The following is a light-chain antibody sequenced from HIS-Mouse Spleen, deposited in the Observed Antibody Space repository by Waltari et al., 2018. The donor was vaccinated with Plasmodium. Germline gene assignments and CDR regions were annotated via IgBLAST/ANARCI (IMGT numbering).Light chain of an antibody. CDR2: GAS. CDR1: QSVSSN. Sequence: EIVMTQSPATLPVSPGARATRSCRASQSVSSNLAWYQQKPGQAPRLLIYGASTRATGIPARFSGGGSGTEFTLTISSLQSEDFAVYYCQQYNNWSFTFGPGTKVDIK. CDR3: QQYNNWSFT. J-gene: IGKJ3*01. V-gene: IGKV3-15*01.